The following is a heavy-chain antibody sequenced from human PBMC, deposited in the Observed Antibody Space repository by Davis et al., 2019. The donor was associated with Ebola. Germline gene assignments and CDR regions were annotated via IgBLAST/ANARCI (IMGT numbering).Heavy chain of an antibody. Sequence: GESLKISCTASGFTVSSNHMSWVRQAPGKGLEWVSVIYDQSTAYADAVRGRFIISRDNSKNTLYLQMSSLRAEDTAVYYCAKDVSGGWYGAVDHWGQGTLVTVSS. CDR1: GFTVSSNH. V-gene: IGHV3-53*01. D-gene: IGHD6-19*01. CDR3: AKDVSGGWYGAVDH. CDR2: IYDQST. J-gene: IGHJ4*02.